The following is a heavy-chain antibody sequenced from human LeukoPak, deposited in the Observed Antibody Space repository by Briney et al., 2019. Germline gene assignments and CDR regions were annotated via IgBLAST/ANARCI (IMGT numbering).Heavy chain of an antibody. CDR2: ISSSGSTI. Sequence: GGSLRLSCVASGFIFSDYYMSWIRQAPGKGLEWVSYISSSGSTIFYADSVKGRITISRDSANNSLFLQMNSLRPEDTAVYYCARARGWYGSADYWGQGTPVTVSS. V-gene: IGHV3-11*01. CDR3: ARARGWYGSADY. D-gene: IGHD6-19*01. CDR1: GFIFSDYY. J-gene: IGHJ4*02.